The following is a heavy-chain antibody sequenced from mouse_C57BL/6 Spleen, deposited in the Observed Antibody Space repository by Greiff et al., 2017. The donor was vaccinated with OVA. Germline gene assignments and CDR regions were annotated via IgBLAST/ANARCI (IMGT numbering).Heavy chain of an antibody. Sequence: QVQLKQPGAELVKPGASVKMSCKASGYTFTSYWITWVKQRPGQGLEWIGDIYPGSGSTNYNEKFKSKATLTVDTSSSTAYMQLSSLTSEDSAVYYCARSSDSNYDFDYWGQGTTLTVSS. CDR3: ARSSDSNYDFDY. D-gene: IGHD2-5*01. V-gene: IGHV1-55*01. CDR1: GYTFTSYW. CDR2: IYPGSGST. J-gene: IGHJ2*01.